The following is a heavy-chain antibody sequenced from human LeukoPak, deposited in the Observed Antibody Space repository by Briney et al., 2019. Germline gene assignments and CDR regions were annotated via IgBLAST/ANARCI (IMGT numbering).Heavy chain of an antibody. CDR3: ARDYKYAFDN. CDR2: IGIDSGNT. V-gene: IGHV3-48*01. CDR1: GFTFSDYS. D-gene: IGHD5-24*01. J-gene: IGHJ4*02. Sequence: PGGSLRLSCAASGFTFSDYSMNWARQAPGKGLEWISYIGIDSGNTNYADSVKGRFTISGDKAKNSLYLQMTSLRVEDTAVYYCARDYKYAFDNWGQGTLVTVSS.